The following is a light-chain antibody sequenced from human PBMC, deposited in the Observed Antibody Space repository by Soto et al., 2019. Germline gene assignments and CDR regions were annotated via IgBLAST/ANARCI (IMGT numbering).Light chain of an antibody. Sequence: ALTQPPSASGSPGQSGTFSCTRTSSDVGTYDYVSWYQQYPGKAPRLLIYGVSRRPSGVPDPFSGSKSGNTAAMTVSGLQAEDEAYYYCRSYARRSRYGFGSGTKV. CDR1: SSDVGTYDY. J-gene: IGLJ1*01. V-gene: IGLV2-8*01. CDR3: RSYARRSRYG. CDR2: GVS.